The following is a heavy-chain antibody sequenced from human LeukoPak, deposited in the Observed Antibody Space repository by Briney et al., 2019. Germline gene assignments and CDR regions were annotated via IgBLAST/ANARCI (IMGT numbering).Heavy chain of an antibody. CDR1: GYTFTGYY. V-gene: IGHV1-2*02. D-gene: IGHD3-10*01. Sequence: ASVEVSCKASGYTFTGYYMHWVRQAPGQGLEWMGWINPNSGGTNYAQKFQGRVTMTRDTSISTAYMELSRLRSDDTAVYYCARDRSPLWFGELLSGEYNWFDPWGQGTLVTVSS. J-gene: IGHJ5*02. CDR2: INPNSGGT. CDR3: ARDRSPLWFGELLSGEYNWFDP.